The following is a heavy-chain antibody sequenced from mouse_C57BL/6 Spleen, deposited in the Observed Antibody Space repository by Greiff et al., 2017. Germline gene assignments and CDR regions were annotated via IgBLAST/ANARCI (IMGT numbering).Heavy chain of an antibody. D-gene: IGHD4-1*01. V-gene: IGHV1-15*01. J-gene: IGHJ2*01. CDR1: GYTFTDYE. CDR2: IDPETGGT. Sequence: LQQSGAELVRPGASVTLSCKASGYTFTDYEMHWVKQTPVHGLEWIGAIDPETGGTAYNQKFKGKAILTADKSSSTAYMELRSLTSEDSAVYYCTRSGTGTDYWGQGTTLTVSS. CDR3: TRSGTGTDY.